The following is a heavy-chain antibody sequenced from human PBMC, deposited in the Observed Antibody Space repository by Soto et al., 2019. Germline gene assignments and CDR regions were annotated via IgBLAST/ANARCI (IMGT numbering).Heavy chain of an antibody. J-gene: IGHJ5*02. CDR1: GYTFTSYG. CDR2: ISAYNGNT. CDR3: ARARGYTRGNWFDP. D-gene: IGHD6-13*01. V-gene: IGHV1-18*01. Sequence: ASVKVSCKASGYTFTSYGISWVRQAPGQGLEWMGWISAYNGNTNYAQKLQGRVTMTRNTSISTAYMELSSLRSEDTAVYYCARARGYTRGNWFDPWGQGTLVTVSS.